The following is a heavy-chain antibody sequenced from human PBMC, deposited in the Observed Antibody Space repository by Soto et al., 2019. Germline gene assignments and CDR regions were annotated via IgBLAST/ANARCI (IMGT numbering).Heavy chain of an antibody. Sequence: SETLSLTCAVYGGSFSGYYWSWIRQPPGKGLEWIGEINHSGSTNYNPSLKSRVTISVDTSKNQFSLKLSSVTAADTAVYYCARARVPAAIGAEYFQHWRQGTLVTVPS. CDR2: INHSGST. CDR3: ARARVPAAIGAEYFQH. J-gene: IGHJ1*01. CDR1: GGSFSGYY. V-gene: IGHV4-34*01. D-gene: IGHD2-2*01.